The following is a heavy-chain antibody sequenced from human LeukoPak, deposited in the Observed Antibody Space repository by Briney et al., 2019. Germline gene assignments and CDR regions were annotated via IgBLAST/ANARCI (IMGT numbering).Heavy chain of an antibody. CDR1: GYTFTSNY. J-gene: IGHJ4*02. V-gene: IGHV1-46*01. CDR3: ARDQEGFDY. CDR2: IYPRDGST. Sequence: ASVKVSCKASGYTFTSNYIHWVRQAPGHGLEWMGMIYPRDGSTSYAQKFQGRVTVTRDTSTSTVHMELSGLRSEDTAVYYCARDQEGFDYWGQGTLVIVSS.